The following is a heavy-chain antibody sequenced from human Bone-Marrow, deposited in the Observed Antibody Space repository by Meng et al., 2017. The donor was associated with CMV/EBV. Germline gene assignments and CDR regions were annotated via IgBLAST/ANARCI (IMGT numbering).Heavy chain of an antibody. CDR2: IWYDGSNT. Sequence: CAASGFTFRSYGMHWVRQAPGKGLEWVAVIWYDGSNTYYADSVKGRFTISRDNSKNTLYLQMNSLRAEDTAVYYCARSTWIQLWLFDYWGQGTLVTVSS. CDR1: GFTFRSYG. CDR3: ARSTWIQLWLFDY. D-gene: IGHD5-18*01. V-gene: IGHV3-30*19. J-gene: IGHJ4*02.